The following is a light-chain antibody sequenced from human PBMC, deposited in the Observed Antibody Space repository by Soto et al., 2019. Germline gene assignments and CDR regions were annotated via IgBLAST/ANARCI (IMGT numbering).Light chain of an antibody. CDR1: QSVSSN. CDR2: GAS. Sequence: EILMTQSPSTLSVSPLERSTVSCRASQSVSSNLAWYQQKPGQAPRLLIYGASTRATGIPARFSGSGSGTEFTLTISSLQSEDFAVYYCQQYSNWPSWTFGQGTKVDIK. CDR3: QQYSNWPSWT. J-gene: IGKJ1*01. V-gene: IGKV3-15*01.